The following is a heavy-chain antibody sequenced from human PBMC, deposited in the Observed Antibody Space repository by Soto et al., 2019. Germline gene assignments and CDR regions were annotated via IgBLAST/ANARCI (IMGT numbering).Heavy chain of an antibody. CDR3: ARAHTMMILDRFDP. D-gene: IGHD3-22*01. CDR2: IWFDGSKK. V-gene: IGHV3-33*01. CDR1: GFKFRNYA. Sequence: PGGSLRLSCAASGFKFRNYATHWVRQTPGKGLEWLAVIWFDGSKKYYADSVRGRFTISRDNSKNTVYLDMNSLTADDSGVFYCARAHTMMILDRFDPWGHGTLVTVSS. J-gene: IGHJ5*02.